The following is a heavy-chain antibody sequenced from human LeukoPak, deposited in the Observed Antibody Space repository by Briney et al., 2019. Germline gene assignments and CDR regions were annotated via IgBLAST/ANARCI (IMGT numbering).Heavy chain of an antibody. CDR1: GFTFTTYS. CDR2: ISSSSRHV. V-gene: IGHV3-21*01. Sequence: GGSLRLSCAASGFTFTTYSMTWVRQAPGKGPEWVSSISSSSRHVYYADSVRGRFTISRDNAKNSLYPQMDRLRAEDTAVYYCARPDYDFWSGSPGGHYMDVWGKGTTVTVSS. D-gene: IGHD3-3*01. CDR3: ARPDYDFWSGSPGGHYMDV. J-gene: IGHJ6*03.